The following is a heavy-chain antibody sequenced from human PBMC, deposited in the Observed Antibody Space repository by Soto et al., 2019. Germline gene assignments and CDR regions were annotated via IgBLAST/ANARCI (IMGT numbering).Heavy chain of an antibody. D-gene: IGHD5-12*01. CDR2: INHSGST. J-gene: IGHJ3*02. Sequence: PSETLSLTCAVYGGSFSGYYWSWIRQPPGKGLEWIGEINHSGSTNYNPSPKSRVTISVDTSKNQFSLKLSSVTAADTAVYYCARVEMATIGGAFDIWGQGTMVTVSS. V-gene: IGHV4-34*01. CDR3: ARVEMATIGGAFDI. CDR1: GGSFSGYY.